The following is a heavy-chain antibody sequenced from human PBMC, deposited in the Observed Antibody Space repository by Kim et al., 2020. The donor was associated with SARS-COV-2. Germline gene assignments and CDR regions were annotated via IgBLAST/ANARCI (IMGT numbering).Heavy chain of an antibody. CDR3: ATNRGYDRDYGMDV. V-gene: IGHV4-34*01. CDR1: GGSLRGDY. Sequence: SETLSLTCAVYGGSLRGDYWSWIRQAPGKGLEWIGEIHRSGSTAYSPSLDGRVTISLDMSKNQFSLMLTSVTAADTAVYYCATNRGYDRDYGMDVWGQGT. CDR2: IHRSGST. J-gene: IGHJ6*02. D-gene: IGHD5-12*01.